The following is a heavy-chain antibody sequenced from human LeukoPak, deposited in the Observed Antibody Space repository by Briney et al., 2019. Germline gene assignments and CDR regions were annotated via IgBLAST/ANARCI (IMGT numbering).Heavy chain of an antibody. V-gene: IGHV3-48*03. CDR3: AREGYYAPFDP. Sequence: GGSLRLSCAASGFTFSSYEMNWVRQAPGKGLEWVSYISSSGSTIYYADSVKGRFTISRDNAKNSLYLQMNSLRAEDTAVYYCAREGYYAPFDPWGQGTLVTVSS. CDR1: GFTFSSYE. D-gene: IGHD3-10*01. J-gene: IGHJ5*02. CDR2: ISSSGSTI.